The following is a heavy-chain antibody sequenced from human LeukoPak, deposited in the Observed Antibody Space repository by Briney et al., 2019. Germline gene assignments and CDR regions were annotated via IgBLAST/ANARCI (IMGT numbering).Heavy chain of an antibody. CDR1: GGTVRSYA. CDR2: IIPIFGTP. CDR3: ARSAEVGFPPDY. J-gene: IGHJ4*02. V-gene: IGHV1-69*13. D-gene: IGHD3-10*01. Sequence: SVKLSFNVSGGTVRSYAISWGRQAPAQGLEWVGGIIPIFGTPNSAQQFQGRVTIPAAESTNTAYMELSRLTSDDTAVYSCARSAEVGFPPDYWGQGSLVTVSS.